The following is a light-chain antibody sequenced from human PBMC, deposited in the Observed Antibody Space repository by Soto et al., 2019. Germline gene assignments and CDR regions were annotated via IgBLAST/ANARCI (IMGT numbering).Light chain of an antibody. V-gene: IGLV2-8*01. J-gene: IGLJ1*01. CDR1: SSDVGGYNY. Sequence: QSALTQPPSASGSPGQSVTISCTGTSSDVGGYNYVSWYQQHPGKVPKLMVYEVNKRPSGVPYRFSGSKSGNTASLTVSGVQAEDDADYCSSSGGSGNIVFGTGTKLTVL. CDR2: EVN. CDR3: SSGGSGNIV.